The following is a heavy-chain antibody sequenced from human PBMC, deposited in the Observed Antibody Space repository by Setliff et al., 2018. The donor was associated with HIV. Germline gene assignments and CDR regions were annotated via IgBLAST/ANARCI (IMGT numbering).Heavy chain of an antibody. J-gene: IGHJ4*02. CDR3: ARGRGESRTNYFDY. V-gene: IGHV3-21*04. CDR1: GFNANPYT. CDR2: LRGDGII. Sequence: GGSLRLSCAVSGFNANPYTMAWVRQAPGRGLEWLSSLRGDGIISYADSVKGRFTISRDNAKNSLYLQMNSLRAEDTAVYFCARGRGESRTNYFDYWGQGTLVTVSS.